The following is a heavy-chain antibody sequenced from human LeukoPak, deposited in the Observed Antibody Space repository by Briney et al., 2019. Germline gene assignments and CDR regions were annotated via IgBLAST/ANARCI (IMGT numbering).Heavy chain of an antibody. CDR2: FDPEDGET. J-gene: IGHJ4*02. Sequence: GASVKASCKVSGYTLTELSMHWVRQAPGKGLEWMGGFDPEDGETIYAQKFQGRVTMTEDTSTDTAYMELSSLRSEDTAVYYCATHQGVVPSDMGYFDYWGQGTLVTVSS. V-gene: IGHV1-24*01. CDR1: GYTLTELS. CDR3: ATHQGVVPSDMGYFDY. D-gene: IGHD2-2*01.